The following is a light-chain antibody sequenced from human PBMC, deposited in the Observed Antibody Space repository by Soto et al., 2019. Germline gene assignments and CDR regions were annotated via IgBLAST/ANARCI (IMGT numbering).Light chain of an antibody. J-gene: IGKJ1*01. CDR1: QSISSW. V-gene: IGKV1-5*03. CDR3: QQYDNWWT. CDR2: KAS. Sequence: DIQMTQSPSTLSASVGDRVTITCRASQSISSWLAWYQQRPGKAPKLLIYKASSLERGVPSRFSGSGSGQEFTLTISSLQPEEFATYYCQQYDNWWTFVQGTKVEIK.